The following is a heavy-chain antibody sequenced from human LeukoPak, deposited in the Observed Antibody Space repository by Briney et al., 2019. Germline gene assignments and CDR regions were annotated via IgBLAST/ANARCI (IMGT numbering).Heavy chain of an antibody. CDR3: AGGHYDILTGYTPGGMDV. J-gene: IGHJ6*04. CDR1: GYTFTSYY. D-gene: IGHD3-9*01. Sequence: ASVKVSCKASGYTFTSYYMHWVRQAPGQGLEWMGIINPSGGSTSYAQKFQGRVTMTRDTSTSTVYMELSSLRSEDTAVYYCAGGHYDILTGYTPGGMDVWGKGTTATVSS. V-gene: IGHV1-46*01. CDR2: INPSGGST.